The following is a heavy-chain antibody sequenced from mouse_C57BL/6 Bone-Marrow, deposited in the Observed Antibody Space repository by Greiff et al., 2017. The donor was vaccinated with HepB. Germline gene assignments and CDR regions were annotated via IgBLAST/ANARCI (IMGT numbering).Heavy chain of an antibody. CDR1: GYSFTGYY. D-gene: IGHD1-1*01. CDR3: ARSAITTVVEYYFDY. Sequence: VQLKQSGPELVKPGASVKISCKASGYSFTGYYMNWVKQSPEKSLEWIGEINPSTGGTTYNQKFKAKATLTVDKSSRPAYMQLKGLTSEDSAVYYCARSAITTVVEYYFDYWGQGTTLTVSS. J-gene: IGHJ2*01. CDR2: INPSTGGT. V-gene: IGHV1-42*01.